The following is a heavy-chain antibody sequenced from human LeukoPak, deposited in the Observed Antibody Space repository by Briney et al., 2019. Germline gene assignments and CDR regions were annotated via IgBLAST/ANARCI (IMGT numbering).Heavy chain of an antibody. CDR1: GFTFSNYG. J-gene: IGHJ4*02. CDR3: AKDRASGSGSYSYRGFDY. V-gene: IGHV3-30*18. D-gene: IGHD6-19*01. Sequence: GRSLRLSCAASGFTFSNYGIHWVRQAPGKGLEWVAVISYDGSNKYYADSVKGRFTISRDNSKNTLYLQMNSLRAEDTAVYYCAKDRASGSGSYSYRGFDYWGQGTLVTVSS. CDR2: ISYDGSNK.